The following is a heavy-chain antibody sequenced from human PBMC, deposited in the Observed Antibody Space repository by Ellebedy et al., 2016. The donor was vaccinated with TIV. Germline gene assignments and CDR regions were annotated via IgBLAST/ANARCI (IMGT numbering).Heavy chain of an antibody. J-gene: IGHJ6*02. D-gene: IGHD1-26*01. V-gene: IGHV3-7*03. Sequence: GESLKISCVDSGFSFSIYSMSWVRQAPGKGLEWVANIKQDGSEKYYLDSVKGRFNISRDNAKNSLYLQMNSLRAEDTAVYSYARARGLLYEKWGGAGYGMDVWGQGTTVSVSS. CDR1: GFSFSIYS. CDR3: ARARGLLYEKWGGAGYGMDV. CDR2: IKQDGSEK.